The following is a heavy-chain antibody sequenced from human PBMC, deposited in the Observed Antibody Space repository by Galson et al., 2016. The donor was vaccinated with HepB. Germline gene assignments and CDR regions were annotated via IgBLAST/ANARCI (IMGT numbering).Heavy chain of an antibody. CDR1: GASIRSSSSYY. CDR3: ARDEDKGWCGDFYPVVDD. V-gene: IGHV4-39*07. CDR2: VYYTGST. J-gene: IGHJ4*02. D-gene: IGHD3-10*01. Sequence: SETLSLTCTVSGASIRSSSSYYWGWIRQPPGKGLEWIGSVYYTGSTYLNPSLKSRVTMSVDTSKNQFSLKLTSVTAADTAVYYCARDEDKGWCGDFYPVVDDWGQGTLVTVSS.